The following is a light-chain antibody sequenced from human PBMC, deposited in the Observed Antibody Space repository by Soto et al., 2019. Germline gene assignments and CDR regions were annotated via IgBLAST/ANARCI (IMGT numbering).Light chain of an antibody. V-gene: IGKV4-1*01. CDR2: WAS. CDR1: QSVLFGVNNKNY. Sequence: DIVMTQSPDSLAVSLGERATINCKSSQSVLFGVNNKNYLAWFQQKPGQPPKLLIYWASFRESGVPDRFSGSGSGTDITLTISSLQAEDVAVYYCLQYARSPRTFGQGTKVGIK. CDR3: LQYARSPRT. J-gene: IGKJ1*01.